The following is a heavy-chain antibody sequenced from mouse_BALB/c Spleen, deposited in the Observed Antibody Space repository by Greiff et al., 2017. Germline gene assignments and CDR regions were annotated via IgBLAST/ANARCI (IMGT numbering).Heavy chain of an antibody. CDR2: IWGDGST. V-gene: IGHV2-6-7*01. CDR3: ARDYGNYVGRFAY. Sequence: VQRVESGPGLVAPSQSLSITCTVSGFSLTGYGVNWVRQPPGKGLEWLGMIWGDGSTDYNSALKSRLSISKDNSKSQVFLKMNSLQTDDTARYYCARDYGNYVGRFAYWGQGTLVTVSA. D-gene: IGHD2-1*01. CDR1: GFSLTGYG. J-gene: IGHJ3*01.